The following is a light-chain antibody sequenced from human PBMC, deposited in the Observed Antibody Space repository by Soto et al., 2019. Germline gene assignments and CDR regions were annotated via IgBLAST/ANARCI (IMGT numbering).Light chain of an antibody. CDR1: QSISRL. Sequence: DIQMTQSPSTLSASVGDRVTITCRASQSISRLLAWYPQKPGKAPKVLIYKASSLESGVPSRFSGSGSGTEFTLTISSLQPDDFATYYCQQYNTYPWTFGQGTKVDIK. V-gene: IGKV1-5*03. J-gene: IGKJ1*01. CDR2: KAS. CDR3: QQYNTYPWT.